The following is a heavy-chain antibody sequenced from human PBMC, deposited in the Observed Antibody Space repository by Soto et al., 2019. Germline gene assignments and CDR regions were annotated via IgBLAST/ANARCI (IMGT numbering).Heavy chain of an antibody. Sequence: PSETLSLTCTVSGGSISSSSYYWGWIRQPPGKGLEWIGSIYYSGSTYYNPSLKSRVTISVDTSKNQFSLKLSSVTAADTAVYYCARDSRTMRYYYYYYYMDVWGKGTTVTVSS. CDR2: IYYSGST. CDR1: GGSISSSSYY. D-gene: IGHD2-8*01. V-gene: IGHV4-39*02. J-gene: IGHJ6*03. CDR3: ARDSRTMRYYYYYYYMDV.